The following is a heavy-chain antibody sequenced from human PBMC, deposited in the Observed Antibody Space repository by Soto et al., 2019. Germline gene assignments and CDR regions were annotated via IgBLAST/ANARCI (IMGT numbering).Heavy chain of an antibody. V-gene: IGHV4-39*01. CDR2: IYYSGST. CDR1: GGSISSSNYY. D-gene: IGHD3-9*01. J-gene: IGHJ4*02. CDR3: ARQGSFDWLSHFDY. Sequence: SETLSLTCSVSGGSISSSNYYWGWIRQPPGKGLEWIGSIYYSGSTAYNPSLKSRVTISVDTSKNQFSLKLRSVTAADTAVFYCARQGSFDWLSHFDYWGQGILVTVSS.